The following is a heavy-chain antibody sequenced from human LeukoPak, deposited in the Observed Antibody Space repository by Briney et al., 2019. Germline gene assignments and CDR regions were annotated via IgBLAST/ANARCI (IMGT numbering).Heavy chain of an antibody. J-gene: IGHJ4*02. D-gene: IGHD3-3*01. CDR3: VRDAGSGSQPFDY. V-gene: IGHV3-48*04. Sequence: PGGSQRLSCAASGLTISSYSMFWVRQAPGGGLEWVSYISGRGATADYADSVKGRFTISRDNAVNSLYLQMHSLRAEDTAVYYCVRDAGSGSQPFDYWGQGTLVTVSS. CDR2: ISGRGATA. CDR1: GLTISSYS.